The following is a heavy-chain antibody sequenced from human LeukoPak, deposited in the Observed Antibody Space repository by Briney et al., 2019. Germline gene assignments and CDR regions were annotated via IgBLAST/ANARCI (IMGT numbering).Heavy chain of an antibody. CDR1: GGSISSANLY. D-gene: IGHD5-24*01. CDR2: ISYSGST. V-gene: IGHV4-30-4*01. J-gene: IGHJ4*02. CDR3: ARVDMATIFDY. Sequence: SETLSLTCNVSGGSISSANLYWSWIRQPPGKALEWIGYISYSGSTYCNASLKSRVTISFDTSNNRFSLKLTSMTAADTAIYFCARVDMATIFDYWGQGALVTVSS.